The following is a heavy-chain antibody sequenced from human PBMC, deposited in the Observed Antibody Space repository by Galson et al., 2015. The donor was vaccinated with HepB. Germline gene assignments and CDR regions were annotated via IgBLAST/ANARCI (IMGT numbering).Heavy chain of an antibody. V-gene: IGHV3-48*01. CDR1: GFTFSSYS. Sequence: SLRLSCAASGFTFSSYSMNWVRQAPGKGLEWVSYISSSSSTIYYADSVKGRFTISRDNAKNSLYLQMNSLRAEDTAVYYCARGSRYCSGGSCYSPQNYWGQGTLVTVSS. CDR2: ISSSSSTI. J-gene: IGHJ4*02. D-gene: IGHD2-15*01. CDR3: ARGSRYCSGGSCYSPQNY.